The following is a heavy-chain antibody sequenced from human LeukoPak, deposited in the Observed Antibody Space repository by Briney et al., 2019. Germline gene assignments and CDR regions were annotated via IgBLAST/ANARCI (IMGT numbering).Heavy chain of an antibody. Sequence: SETLSLTCTVSGGSFRGDYYWAWIRQPPGKGLEWIGSIYSGGRIYYNPSLKSRVSISIDTSNNDLSLKVTSVTAADTAGYYCARAPWAYGNYVHAFDIWGQGTMVTVSS. CDR2: IYSGGRI. CDR1: GGSFRGDYY. J-gene: IGHJ3*02. D-gene: IGHD4-11*01. V-gene: IGHV4-39*07. CDR3: ARAPWAYGNYVHAFDI.